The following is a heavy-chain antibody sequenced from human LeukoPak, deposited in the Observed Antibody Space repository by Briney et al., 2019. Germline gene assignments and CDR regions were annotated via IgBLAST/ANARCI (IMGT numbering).Heavy chain of an antibody. V-gene: IGHV3-23*01. D-gene: IGHD6-6*01. J-gene: IGHJ4*02. Sequence: GGSLRLSCAASGFTFSSYAMSWVRQAVGKGLEWVSTISGSGGSTYYADSVKGRFTISRDNSKNTLYLQMNSLRAEDTAVYYCARDHRVTTYSSSSGYYFDYWGQGTLVTVSS. CDR1: GFTFSSYA. CDR2: ISGSGGST. CDR3: ARDHRVTTYSSSSGYYFDY.